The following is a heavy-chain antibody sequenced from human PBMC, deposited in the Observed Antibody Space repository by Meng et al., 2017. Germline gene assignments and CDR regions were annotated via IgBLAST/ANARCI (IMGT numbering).Heavy chain of an antibody. Sequence: GESLKISCAVSGFTFSSNSMNWVRQAPGKGLEWVSSISSSSSYIYYADSVKGRFTISRDNAKNSLYLQMNSLRDEDTAVYYCARDRLRGFGELQNNYYGMDVWGQGTTVTVSS. CDR1: GFTFSSNS. V-gene: IGHV3-21*01. D-gene: IGHD3-10*01. J-gene: IGHJ6*02. CDR3: ARDRLRGFGELQNNYYGMDV. CDR2: ISSSSSYI.